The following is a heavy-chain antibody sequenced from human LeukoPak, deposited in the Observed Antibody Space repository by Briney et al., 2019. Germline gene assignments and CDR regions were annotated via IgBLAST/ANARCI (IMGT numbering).Heavy chain of an antibody. J-gene: IGHJ4*02. CDR3: ARDYASDY. D-gene: IGHD3-10*01. Sequence: QTGGSLRLSCAASGFTFSRYEMNWVRQAPGKGLEWVSYISRSGDTIYFADSVKGRFTIPRDNAKNSLYLQMSSLRAEDTAVYYCARDYASDYWGQGTLVTVSS. V-gene: IGHV3-48*03. CDR2: ISRSGDTI. CDR1: GFTFSRYE.